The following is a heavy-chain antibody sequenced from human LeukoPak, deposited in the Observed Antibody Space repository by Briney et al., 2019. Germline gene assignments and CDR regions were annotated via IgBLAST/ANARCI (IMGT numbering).Heavy chain of an antibody. J-gene: IGHJ4*02. CDR1: GYIFTSYW. CDR2: IDPSDSYT. D-gene: IGHD6-19*01. Sequence: PGESLMISCKGSGYIFTSYWISWVRQMPGKGLEWMGRIDPSDSYTNYSPSLQGHVTISADKSISTAYPQWSSLKASDTAMYYCATLVGGIAVAGIRNWGQGTLVTVSS. CDR3: ATLVGGIAVAGIRN. V-gene: IGHV5-10-1*01.